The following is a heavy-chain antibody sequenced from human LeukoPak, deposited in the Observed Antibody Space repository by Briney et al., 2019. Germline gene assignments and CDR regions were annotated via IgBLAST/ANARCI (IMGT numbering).Heavy chain of an antibody. D-gene: IGHD3-22*01. CDR2: INPNSGNT. CDR3: ASPGNPYDPNGYYPIED. V-gene: IGHV1-8*01. CDR1: VYTFIRYD. J-gene: IGHJ4*02. Sequence: ASVNDSCMSSVYTFIRYDINGVRQATGQGVEWMGWINPNSGNTGYAQKFRGRVTMTRETSLTTASIEPSSRSDKRTAGYLCASPGNPYDPNGYYPIEDWGQGTMVTVSS.